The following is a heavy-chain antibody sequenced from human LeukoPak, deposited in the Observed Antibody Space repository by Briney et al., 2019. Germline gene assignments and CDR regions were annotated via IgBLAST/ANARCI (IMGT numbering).Heavy chain of an antibody. CDR3: ARGDDFWSVRPHAFDI. V-gene: IGHV3-48*01. CDR1: GFTFSSYS. Sequence: GGSLRLSCAASGFTFSSYSMNWVRQAPGKGLEWVSYISSSSSTIYYADSVKGRFTISRDNAKNSLYLQMNSLRAEDTAVYYCARGDDFWSVRPHAFDIWGQGTMVTVSS. CDR2: ISSSSSTI. D-gene: IGHD3-3*01. J-gene: IGHJ3*02.